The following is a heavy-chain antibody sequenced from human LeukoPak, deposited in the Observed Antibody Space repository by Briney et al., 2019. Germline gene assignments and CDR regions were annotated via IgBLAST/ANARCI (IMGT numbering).Heavy chain of an antibody. CDR1: GGSISSSSYY. J-gene: IGHJ5*02. CDR2: IYYSGST. V-gene: IGHV4-39*01. CDR3: ARHKSLYAGATWSWFDP. Sequence: PSETLSLTCTVSGGSISSSSYYWGWIRQPPGKGLEWIGSIYYSGSTYYNPSLKSRVTISVDTSKNQFSLKLSSVTAADTAVYYCARHKSLYAGATWSWFDPWGQGTLVTVSS. D-gene: IGHD1-26*01.